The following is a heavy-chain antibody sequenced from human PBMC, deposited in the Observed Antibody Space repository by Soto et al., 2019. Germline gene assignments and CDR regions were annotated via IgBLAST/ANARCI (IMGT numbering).Heavy chain of an antibody. Sequence: PGGSLRLSCAASGFTFSDYYMSWIRQAPGKGLEWVSYISSSGSTIYYADSVKGRFTISRDNAKNSLYLQMNSLRAEDTAVYYCARELPGIAVAHDAFDIWGQGTMVTVSS. J-gene: IGHJ3*02. D-gene: IGHD6-19*01. CDR2: ISSSGSTI. CDR1: GFTFSDYY. CDR3: ARELPGIAVAHDAFDI. V-gene: IGHV3-11*01.